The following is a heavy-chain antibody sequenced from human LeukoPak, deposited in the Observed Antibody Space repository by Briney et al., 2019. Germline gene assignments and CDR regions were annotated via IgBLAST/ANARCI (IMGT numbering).Heavy chain of an antibody. CDR1: GFTFSDYT. J-gene: IGHJ4*02. CDR2: ISSGGSYI. Sequence: GGSLRLSCAASGFTFSDYTMNWVRQAPGKGLEWVSSISSGGSYIYYADSVKGRFTISRDNAKNSLYLQMSSLRAEDTAVFYCARGGLYSTGWYVVYWGQGTLVTVSS. V-gene: IGHV3-21*01. CDR3: ARGGLYSTGWYVVY. D-gene: IGHD6-19*01.